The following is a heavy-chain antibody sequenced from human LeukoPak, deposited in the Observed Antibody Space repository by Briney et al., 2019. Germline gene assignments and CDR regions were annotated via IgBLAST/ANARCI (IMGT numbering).Heavy chain of an antibody. D-gene: IGHD6-13*01. CDR1: GGSISSSSYF. CDR3: ASNTIAAAGTYYYYYMDV. CDR2: IYYSGST. V-gene: IGHV4-39*01. J-gene: IGHJ6*03. Sequence: SETLSLTCTVSGGSISSSSYFWVWIRQPPGKGLEWIGSIYYSGSTYYNPSLMSRVSISVDTSKNQFSLKLNSVTAADTAVYYCASNTIAAAGTYYYYYMDVWGKGTTVTVS.